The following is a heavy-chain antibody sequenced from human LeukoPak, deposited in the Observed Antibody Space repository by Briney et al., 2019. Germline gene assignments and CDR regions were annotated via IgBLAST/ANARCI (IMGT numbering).Heavy chain of an antibody. CDR2: INPSGGST. V-gene: IGHV1-46*01. CDR1: GYTFTSYY. Sequence: ASVKVSCKASGYTFTSYYMHWVRQAPGQGLEWMGIINPSGGSTSYAQKFQGRVTMTRDMSTSTVYMELSSLRSEDTAVYYCARDAARHSAYYYMDVWGKGTTVTVSS. J-gene: IGHJ6*03. D-gene: IGHD6-6*01. CDR3: ARDAARHSAYYYMDV.